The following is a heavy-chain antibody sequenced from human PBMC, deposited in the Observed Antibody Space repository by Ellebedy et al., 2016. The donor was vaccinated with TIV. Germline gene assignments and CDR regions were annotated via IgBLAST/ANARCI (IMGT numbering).Heavy chain of an antibody. V-gene: IGHV3-23*01. CDR1: GFTFSSYA. J-gene: IGHJ6*02. Sequence: GESLKISXAASGFTFSSYAMSWVRQAPGKGLEWVSAISGSGGSTYYSDSVKGRFTISRDNAKDLLYLEISGLRVEDTAMYYCAKVRCGSLCYYAMDVWGQGTTVTVSS. CDR2: ISGSGGST. CDR3: AKVRCGSLCYYAMDV. D-gene: IGHD1-26*01.